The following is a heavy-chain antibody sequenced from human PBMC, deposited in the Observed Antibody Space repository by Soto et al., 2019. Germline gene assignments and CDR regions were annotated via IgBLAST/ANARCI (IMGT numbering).Heavy chain of an antibody. J-gene: IGHJ4*02. CDR2: MNPNSGNT. Sequence: QVQLVQSGAEVKKPGASVKVSCKASGYTFTSYDINWLRQAPGQGLEWMGWMNPNSGNTGYAQKFQGRVTMTRNTSISTAYMELSSLRSEDTAVYYCARGRGRRVGCSGGSCYSYWGQGTLVTVSS. V-gene: IGHV1-8*01. CDR1: GYTFTSYD. D-gene: IGHD2-15*01. CDR3: ARGRGRRVGCSGGSCYSY.